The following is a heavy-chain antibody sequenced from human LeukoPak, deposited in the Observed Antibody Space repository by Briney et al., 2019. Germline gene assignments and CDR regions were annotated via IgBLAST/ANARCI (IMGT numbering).Heavy chain of an antibody. D-gene: IGHD6-19*01. CDR2: IFVGDSET. V-gene: IGHV5-51*01. CDR1: GYSFTSYW. J-gene: IGHJ4*02. CDR3: ARVPSQFSGSDY. Sequence: GESLKISCKASGYSFTSYWIGWVRQRPGKGLEWMGIIFVGDSETRYSPSLQGQVTMSVDKSINTAYLQWSSLKASDTAMFYCARVPSQFSGSDYWGQGTLVTVSS.